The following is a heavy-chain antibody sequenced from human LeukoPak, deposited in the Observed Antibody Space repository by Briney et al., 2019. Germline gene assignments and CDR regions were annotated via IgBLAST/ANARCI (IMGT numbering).Heavy chain of an antibody. V-gene: IGHV1-8*01. CDR1: GYTSTSYD. Sequence: ASVKVSCKASGYTSTSYDITWVRQATGQGLEWMGWMNPNTGNTGYAQKFQGRVTMTRNTSISTAYMELSSLRSDDTAVYYCATSGDSMNWFDPWGQGTLVTVSS. D-gene: IGHD2-21*02. CDR2: MNPNTGNT. J-gene: IGHJ5*02. CDR3: ATSGDSMNWFDP.